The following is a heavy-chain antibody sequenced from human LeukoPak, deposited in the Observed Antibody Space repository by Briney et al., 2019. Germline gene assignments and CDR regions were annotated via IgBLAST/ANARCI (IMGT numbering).Heavy chain of an antibody. CDR3: ARGPSITMVRGGQWYYYMDV. CDR2: INPSGGST. Sequence: ASVKVSCKASGYTFTSYYIHWVRQAPGQGLEWMGLINPSGGSTNYAQKFQGGVTMTRDTSTSTVYMELSSLRSEDTAVYYCARGPSITMVRGGQWYYYMDVWGKGTTVTISS. CDR1: GYTFTSYY. D-gene: IGHD3-10*01. V-gene: IGHV1-46*01. J-gene: IGHJ6*03.